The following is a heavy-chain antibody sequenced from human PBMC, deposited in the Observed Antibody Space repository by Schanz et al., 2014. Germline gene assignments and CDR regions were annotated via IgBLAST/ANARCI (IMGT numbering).Heavy chain of an antibody. J-gene: IGHJ4*02. V-gene: IGHV4-59*01. CDR2: IYYSGST. CDR3: ARGRVVPAAPEFDY. CDR1: SASIRTYY. D-gene: IGHD2-2*01. Sequence: QVQLQESGPGLVKPSETLSLTCTVSSASIRTYYWSWIRQPPGKGLEWIGYIYYSGSTNYNPSLTSRVTTAVVRSKQQFSLTLSYVTAENTAVYNGARGRVVPAAPEFDYWGQGILVTVSS.